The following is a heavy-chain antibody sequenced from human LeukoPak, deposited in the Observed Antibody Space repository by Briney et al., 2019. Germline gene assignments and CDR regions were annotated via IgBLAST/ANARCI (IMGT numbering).Heavy chain of an antibody. CDR3: ARVRPYYYGSGSTLAFDY. J-gene: IGHJ4*02. Sequence: GGSLRLSCAASGFTFSSYSMNWVRQAPGKGLEWVSSISSSSSYIYYADSVKGRFTISRDNAKNSLYLQMNSLRAEGTAVYYCARVRPYYYGSGSTLAFDYWGQGTLVTVSS. V-gene: IGHV3-21*01. D-gene: IGHD3-10*01. CDR1: GFTFSSYS. CDR2: ISSSSSYI.